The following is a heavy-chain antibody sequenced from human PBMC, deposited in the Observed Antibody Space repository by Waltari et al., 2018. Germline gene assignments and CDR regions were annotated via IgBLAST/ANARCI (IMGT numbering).Heavy chain of an antibody. J-gene: IGHJ5*02. V-gene: IGHV3-23*01. D-gene: IGHD3-22*01. Sequence: EVHLLESGGGLVQPGESLRLTCEASGFTFRDYVLTWVRQAQGKGLGWVASISGGARSTYYANSVRGRFTVSRDNSKNTLYLLMEILRVDDTAVYYCAKDPDNSGYYPKELDRWGQGTLVTVSS. CDR1: GFTFRDYV. CDR3: AKDPDNSGYYPKELDR. CDR2: ISGGARST.